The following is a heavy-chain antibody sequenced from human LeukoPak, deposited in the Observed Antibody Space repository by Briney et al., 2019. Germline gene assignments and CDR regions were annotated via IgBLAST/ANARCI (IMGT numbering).Heavy chain of an antibody. CDR2: IKQDGSEK. D-gene: IGHD3-22*01. CDR3: ARDDTYYYDSSGYPDY. V-gene: IGHV3-7*03. Sequence: GGSLRLSCAASGFTFSSYRMSWVRQAPGQGLEWVANIKQDGSEKYYVDSVKGRFTISRDNAKNSLYLQMNSLRAEDTAVYYCARDDTYYYDSSGYPDYWGQGTLVTVSS. CDR1: GFTFSSYR. J-gene: IGHJ4*02.